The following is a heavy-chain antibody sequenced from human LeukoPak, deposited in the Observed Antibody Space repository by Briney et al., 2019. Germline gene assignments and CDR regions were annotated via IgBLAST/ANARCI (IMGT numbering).Heavy chain of an antibody. J-gene: IGHJ4*02. CDR1: GVTLSSYA. CDR3: AKAVSYSPATYFDY. D-gene: IGHD5-18*01. V-gene: IGHV3-23*01. Sequence: PGGSLRLSCAASGVTLSSYAMSWARQAPGKGLEWVSGISSSGSGGSTYYADSVKGRFTISRDNSKNTLYLQMNSLRAEDTAVYYCAKAVSYSPATYFDYWGQGTLVTVSS. CDR2: ISSSGSGGST.